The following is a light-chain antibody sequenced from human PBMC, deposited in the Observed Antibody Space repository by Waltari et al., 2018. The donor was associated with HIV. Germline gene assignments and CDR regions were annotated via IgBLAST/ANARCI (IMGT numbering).Light chain of an antibody. Sequence: DIVMTQSPDSLAVSLGERATINCKSSQSVLYSSNNKNYLAWYQQKQGQPPKLLIYWASTRESGVPDRFNGSGSGTDFTLTISILQAEDVAVYYCQQYYSTPLTFGGGTKVEIK. CDR1: QSVLYSSNNKNY. CDR2: WAS. CDR3: QQYYSTPLT. V-gene: IGKV4-1*01. J-gene: IGKJ4*01.